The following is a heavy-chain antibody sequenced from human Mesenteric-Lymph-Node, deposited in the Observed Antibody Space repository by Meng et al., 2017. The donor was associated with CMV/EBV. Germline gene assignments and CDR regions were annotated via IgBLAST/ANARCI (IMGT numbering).Heavy chain of an antibody. Sequence: GSLRLSCAVYGGSFSGYYWTWIRQPPGKGLEWIGGINHSGRIKYNPSLKSRVTISIDTSENQFSLKLSSVTAADAAVYYCARREEYYYDASGASYFDFWGQGTLVTVSS. CDR1: GGSFSGYY. D-gene: IGHD3-22*01. CDR2: INHSGRI. V-gene: IGHV4-34*01. J-gene: IGHJ4*02. CDR3: ARREEYYYDASGASYFDF.